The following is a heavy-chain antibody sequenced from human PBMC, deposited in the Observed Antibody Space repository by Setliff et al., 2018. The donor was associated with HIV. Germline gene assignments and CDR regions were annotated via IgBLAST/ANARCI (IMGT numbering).Heavy chain of an antibody. CDR1: GYSISSRYY. D-gene: IGHD2-15*01. Sequence: PSETLSLTCTVSGYSISSRYYWGWIRQPPGKGLEWIGSVYHTGSTYYNPSLKSRVTMSADTSKNQFSLKLSSVTAADTAVYYCVSSPAWRSDSGLHTFDYWGQGTLVTVSS. J-gene: IGHJ4*02. V-gene: IGHV4-38-2*02. CDR3: VSSPAWRSDSGLHTFDY. CDR2: VYHTGST.